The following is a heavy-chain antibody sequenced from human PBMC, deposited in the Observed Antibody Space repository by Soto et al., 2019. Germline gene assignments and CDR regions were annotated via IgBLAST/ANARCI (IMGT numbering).Heavy chain of an antibody. D-gene: IGHD6-13*01. J-gene: IGHJ6*02. V-gene: IGHV3-21*01. CDR2: ISSSSSYI. CDR3: ARDLDRPDQQLTLYYYYGMDV. Sequence: EVQLVESGGGLVKPGGSLRLSCAASGFTFSSYSMNWVRQAPGKGLEWVSSISSSSSYIYYADSVKGRFTISRDNAKNSLYLQMNSLRAEDTAVYYCARDLDRPDQQLTLYYYYGMDVWGHGTTVTVSS. CDR1: GFTFSSYS.